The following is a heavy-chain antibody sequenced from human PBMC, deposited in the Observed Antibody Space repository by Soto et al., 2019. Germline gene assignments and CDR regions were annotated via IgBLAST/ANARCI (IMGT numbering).Heavy chain of an antibody. D-gene: IGHD2-15*01. J-gene: IGHJ4*02. CDR3: EKDRRADGNSAFYFDF. Sequence: GGSRRLAWAASGFKSTNYSMRWVRQAAGKGLEWVSLISATGGGTYYAYSGKGRFTTSRDNSTTTLYLHVHSLTAEATAVYYCEKDRRADGNSAFYFDFWGQGAQVTVSS. V-gene: IGHV3-23*01. CDR1: GFKSTNYS. CDR2: ISATGGGT.